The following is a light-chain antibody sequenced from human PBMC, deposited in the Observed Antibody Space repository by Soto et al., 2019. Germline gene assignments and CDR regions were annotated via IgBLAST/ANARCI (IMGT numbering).Light chain of an antibody. CDR3: QQYGSSPRIT. V-gene: IGKV3-20*01. J-gene: IGKJ5*01. Sequence: EIVLTQSRGTLSLSPGERATLSCRASQSVGSTYLAWYQHKPGQAPRLLIYGASSRATGIPDRFSGSGSGTDFTLTISRLEPEDFAVYYCQQYGSSPRITFGQGTRLEIK. CDR2: GAS. CDR1: QSVGSTY.